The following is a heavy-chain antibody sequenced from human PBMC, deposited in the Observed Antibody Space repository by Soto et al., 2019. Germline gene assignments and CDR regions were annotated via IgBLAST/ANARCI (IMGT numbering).Heavy chain of an antibody. CDR3: ARGLFSSGWYSYFDP. Sequence: QVQLQQRGAGLLRPSETLSLTCAVSTESLRGYYWTWIRQSPGKGLEWIGEISQSGFTNYNPSLESRVTLSVDTSKSEFSLHLTSMTAADTALYYCARGLFSSGWYSYFDPWCQGTPVTVSS. V-gene: IGHV4-34*01. J-gene: IGHJ5*02. CDR1: TESLRGYY. D-gene: IGHD6-19*01. CDR2: ISQSGFT.